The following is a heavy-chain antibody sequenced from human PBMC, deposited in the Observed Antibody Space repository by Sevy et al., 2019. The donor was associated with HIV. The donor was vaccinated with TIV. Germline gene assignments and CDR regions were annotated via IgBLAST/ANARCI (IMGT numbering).Heavy chain of an antibody. V-gene: IGHV1-2*04. CDR2: INPNGGGT. D-gene: IGHD3-22*01. J-gene: IGHJ4*02. Sequence: ASVKVSCKASGYTFTGYYMHWVRQAPGQGLEWMGWINPNGGGTNYAQKFQGWVTMTRDTSISTAYMELSRLRSDDTAVYYCALDSSGYYHFDYWGQRTLVTVSS. CDR1: GYTFTGYY. CDR3: ALDSSGYYHFDY.